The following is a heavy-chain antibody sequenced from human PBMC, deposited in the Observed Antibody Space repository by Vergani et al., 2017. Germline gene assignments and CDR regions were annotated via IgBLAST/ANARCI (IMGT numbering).Heavy chain of an antibody. Sequence: QVQLVESGGGLVKPGGSLRLSCAASGFTFSDYYMSWIRQAPGKGLEWVSYISSSGSTIYYADSVKGRFTISRDNAKNSLYLQMNSLRAEETAVYYCARLWGYCSGGSCYRTYYYYDYMDVWGKGTTVTVSS. CDR3: ARLWGYCSGGSCYRTYYYYDYMDV. CDR1: GFTFSDYY. CDR2: ISSSGSTI. D-gene: IGHD2-15*01. J-gene: IGHJ6*03. V-gene: IGHV3-11*01.